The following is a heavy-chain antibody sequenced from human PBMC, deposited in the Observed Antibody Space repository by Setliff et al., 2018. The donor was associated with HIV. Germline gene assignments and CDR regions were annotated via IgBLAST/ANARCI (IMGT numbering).Heavy chain of an antibody. CDR3: ARSAYDILTGEWYFDY. CDR1: GGSIKSSSYY. V-gene: IGHV4-39*07. J-gene: IGHJ4*02. Sequence: PSETLSLTCTVSGGSIKSSSYYWGWIRQPPGKGLEWIGSIYYSGNTYYNPSLKSRATISEDTSRNQFSLRLSSVTAADTAVYYCARSAYDILTGEWYFDYWGQGTLVTVSS. CDR2: IYYSGNT. D-gene: IGHD3-9*01.